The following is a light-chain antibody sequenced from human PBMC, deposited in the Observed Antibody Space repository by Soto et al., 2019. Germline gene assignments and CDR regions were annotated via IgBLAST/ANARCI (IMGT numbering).Light chain of an antibody. CDR1: NSDIRSNKY. J-gene: IGLJ3*02. Sequence: QSVLTQPASVSGFPGQSITISCTGSNSDIRSNKYVSWYQQHPGRAPQLVIYEVTNRPSDVSFRFSGSKSGNTASLTISVLQAEDEADYYCISYTPTTWVFGAGTKLTVL. CDR3: ISYTPTTWV. V-gene: IGLV2-14*01. CDR2: EVT.